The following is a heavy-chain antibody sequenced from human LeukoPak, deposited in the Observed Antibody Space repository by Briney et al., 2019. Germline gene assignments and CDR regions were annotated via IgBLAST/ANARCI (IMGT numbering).Heavy chain of an antibody. CDR3: ARGLGDDILTGYYNLDY. D-gene: IGHD3-9*01. J-gene: IGHJ4*02. Sequence: SVKVSCKASGGTFSSYAISWVRQAPGQGLEWMGRIIPIFGTANYAQKFQGGVTITTDESTSTAYMELSSLRSEDTAVYYCARGLGDDILTGYYNLDYWGQGTLVTVSS. CDR2: IIPIFGTA. CDR1: GGTFSSYA. V-gene: IGHV1-69*05.